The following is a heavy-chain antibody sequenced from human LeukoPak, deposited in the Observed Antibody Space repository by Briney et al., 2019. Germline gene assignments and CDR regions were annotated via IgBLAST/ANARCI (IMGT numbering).Heavy chain of an antibody. V-gene: IGHV1-69*04. J-gene: IGHJ6*02. Sequence: ASVKVSCRASGDTFSSYSITWVRQAPGHGLEWMGRIIPVLGITNYAQEFQGRVTITADKSTSTAYMDLSSLRSEDTAVHYCVRDRGTCSSASCPHYYYGMDVWGQGTTVTVS. CDR3: VRDRGTCSSASCPHYYYGMDV. CDR1: GDTFSSYS. CDR2: IIPVLGIT. D-gene: IGHD2-2*01.